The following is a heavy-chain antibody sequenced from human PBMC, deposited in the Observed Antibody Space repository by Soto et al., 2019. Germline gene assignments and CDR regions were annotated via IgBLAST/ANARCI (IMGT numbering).Heavy chain of an antibody. J-gene: IGHJ4*02. V-gene: IGHV4-31*03. CDR1: GDSLGSGGYY. CDR2: IYYSGNT. CDR3: ASSYSGYLNN. Sequence: LSLTGIVSGDSLGSGGYYWNWIRQQPGKSLEWIGYIYYSGNTYYNPSLKSRIVISVDTSKNQFSLNLGSVTAADTAIYYCASSYSGYLNNWGGRALVTVSS. D-gene: IGHD3-22*01.